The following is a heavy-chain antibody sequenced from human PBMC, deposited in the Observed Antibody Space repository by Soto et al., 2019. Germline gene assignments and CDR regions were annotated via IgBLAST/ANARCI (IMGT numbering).Heavy chain of an antibody. D-gene: IGHD6-13*01. V-gene: IGHV3-30*18. CDR2: ISYDGSNK. J-gene: IGHJ4*02. Sequence: GGSLRLSCAASGFTFSSYGMHWVRQAPGKGLEWVAVISYDGSNKYYADSVKGRFTISRDNSKNTLYLQMNSLRAEDTAVYYCAKDSKGQQLAPVDYWGQGTLVTVSS. CDR1: GFTFSSYG. CDR3: AKDSKGQQLAPVDY.